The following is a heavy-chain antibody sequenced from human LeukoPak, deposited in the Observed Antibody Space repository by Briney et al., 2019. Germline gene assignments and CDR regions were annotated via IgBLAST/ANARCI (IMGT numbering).Heavy chain of an antibody. CDR3: AGAGIAVAGNAEYFQH. CDR2: IDPSDSYT. Sequence: GESLQISCKGAGSIFTSYWISWGRQLPGKGLEWTGRIDPSDSYTNYSPSFQGHVTISADKSISTAYLQWSSLKASDTAMYYCAGAGIAVAGNAEYFQHWGQGTLVTVSS. V-gene: IGHV5-10-1*01. D-gene: IGHD6-19*01. CDR1: GSIFTSYW. J-gene: IGHJ1*01.